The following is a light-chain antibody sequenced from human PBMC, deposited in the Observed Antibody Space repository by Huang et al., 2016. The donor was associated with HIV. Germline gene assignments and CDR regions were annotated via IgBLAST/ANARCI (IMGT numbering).Light chain of an antibody. Sequence: EIVMTQSPATLSVSPGQRVTLSCRANRSVSTNLAWYQQRNGQAPRLLIYGSSTRAPGIPARFSVSGSGTDFSLTISSLQSEDFALYYCHQYNNWLLSFGGGTRV. CDR2: GSS. CDR3: HQYNNWLLS. CDR1: RSVSTN. J-gene: IGKJ4*01. V-gene: IGKV3-15*01.